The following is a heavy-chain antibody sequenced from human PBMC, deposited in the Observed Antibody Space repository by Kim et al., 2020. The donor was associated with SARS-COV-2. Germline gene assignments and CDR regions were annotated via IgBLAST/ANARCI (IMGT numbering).Heavy chain of an antibody. CDR3: AREHCSSTSCHPLRRYYYGMDV. Sequence: GGSLRLSCAASGFTFSSYWMHWVRQAPGKGLVWVSRINSDGSSTSYADSVKGRFTISRDNAKNTLYLQMNSLRAEDTAVYYCAREHCSSTSCHPLRRYYYGMDVWGQGTTVTVSS. V-gene: IGHV3-74*01. CDR1: GFTFSSYW. J-gene: IGHJ6*02. CDR2: INSDGSST. D-gene: IGHD2-2*01.